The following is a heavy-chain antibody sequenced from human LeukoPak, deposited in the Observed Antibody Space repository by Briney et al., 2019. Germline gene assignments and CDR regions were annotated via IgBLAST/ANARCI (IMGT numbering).Heavy chain of an antibody. CDR1: GFTFSGYY. V-gene: IGHV4-34*08. CDR3: AICGWMRIHYYDCSRDV. Sequence: PSETLTLSCAVYGFTFSGYYMSWIRQAPGKGLEWIGEINNSGSTNYNPSLKSRVTISVDTSKNQFSLQLSTVTAADTAVYYCAICGWMRIHYYDCSRDVWGKGTTATVSS. D-gene: IGHD2-2*01. J-gene: IGHJ6*04. CDR2: INNSGST.